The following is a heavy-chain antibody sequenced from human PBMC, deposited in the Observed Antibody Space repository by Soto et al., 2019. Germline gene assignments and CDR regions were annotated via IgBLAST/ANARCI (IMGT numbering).Heavy chain of an antibody. CDR3: ARVIASAADFDY. Sequence: QVQLVQSGAEVKKPGASVKVSCKASGYTFTSYGLSWVLQAPGQGLEWMGWISAYNRNTNYAQKLKGRVTMTTDTSTSTAYMELRSLRSDDTAVFYCARVIASAADFDYWGQGTLVTVSS. J-gene: IGHJ4*02. D-gene: IGHD6-13*01. CDR1: GYTFTSYG. V-gene: IGHV1-18*01. CDR2: ISAYNRNT.